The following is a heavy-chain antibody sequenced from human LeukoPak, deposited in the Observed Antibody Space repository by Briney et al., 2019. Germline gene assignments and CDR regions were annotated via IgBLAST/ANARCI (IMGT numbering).Heavy chain of an antibody. Sequence: GTSLRLSCAASGFTFTSYGMHWVRQAPGKGLEWVALITYDGYYKYYSDSVKGRFTISSDTSKNTLYLQMNSLRDDDTAVYYCVRGVGVSRFNYLDSWGQGTLVIVSS. CDR1: GFTFTSYG. J-gene: IGHJ4*02. CDR2: ITYDGYYK. CDR3: VRGVGVSRFNYLDS. D-gene: IGHD6-13*01. V-gene: IGHV3-30*03.